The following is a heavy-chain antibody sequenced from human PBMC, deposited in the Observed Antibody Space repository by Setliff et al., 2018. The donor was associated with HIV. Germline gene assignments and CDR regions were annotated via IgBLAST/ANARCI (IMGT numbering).Heavy chain of an antibody. CDR3: ARAPTLFGVEYYYYFGMDV. D-gene: IGHD3-3*01. CDR1: GYSFTGHY. V-gene: IGHV1-2*06. J-gene: IGHJ6*02. CDR2: TDPNSGGT. Sequence: ASVKVSCKASGYSFTGHYIHWVRQAPGQGLEWLGRTDPNSGGTKYAQKFQGRVTMTRDTSITTAYMELSRLRSDDTAVYYCARAPTLFGVEYYYYFGMDVWGQGTTVTVSS.